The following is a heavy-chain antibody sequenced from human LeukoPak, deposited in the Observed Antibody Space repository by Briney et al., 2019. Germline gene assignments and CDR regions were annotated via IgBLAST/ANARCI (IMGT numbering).Heavy chain of an antibody. Sequence: GGSLRLSCAASGFTFRTSWMQWLRQAPGKGLVWVSRINDDGTTPTYADSVKGRFTSSRDNAKSTLYLQMNSLRAEDTAVYYCARGLGSPTDYWGQGTLVTVSS. CDR3: ARGLGSPTDY. J-gene: IGHJ4*02. CDR1: GFTFRTSW. V-gene: IGHV3-74*01. D-gene: IGHD1-26*01. CDR2: INDDGTTP.